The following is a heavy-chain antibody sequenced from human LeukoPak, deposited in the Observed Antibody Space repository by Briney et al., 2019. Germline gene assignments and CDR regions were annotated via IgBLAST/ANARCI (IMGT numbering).Heavy chain of an antibody. J-gene: IGHJ4*02. Sequence: GGSLRLSCAASGFLFSSFEVNWVRQAPGKGLEWVGFIRSKVYGGTPEYAASVKGRFTISRDDSKGIAYLQMNSLKTEDTAVYYCTRDQTPYYWGQGTLVTVSS. CDR3: TRDQTPYY. CDR2: IRSKVYGGTP. V-gene: IGHV3-49*04. CDR1: GFLFSSFE.